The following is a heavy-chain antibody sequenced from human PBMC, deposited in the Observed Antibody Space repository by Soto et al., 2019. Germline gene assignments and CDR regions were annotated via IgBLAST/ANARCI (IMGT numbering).Heavy chain of an antibody. Sequence: PGGSLRLSCAASGLTFSNFRRNWILQSPWKGLEWVSHIDGSGTAMSYVDSVKGRFTISRDNAKNSLYLEMTSLRDEDTAVYYCARQLYTVVTPQDYWGRGTLVTVSP. CDR1: GLTFSNFR. CDR3: ARQLYTVVTPQDY. J-gene: IGHJ4*02. CDR2: IDGSGTAM. D-gene: IGHD2-21*02. V-gene: IGHV3-48*02.